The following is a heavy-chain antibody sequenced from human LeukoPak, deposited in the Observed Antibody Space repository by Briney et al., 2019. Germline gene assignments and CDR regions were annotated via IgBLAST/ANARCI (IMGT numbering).Heavy chain of an antibody. D-gene: IGHD3-3*01. CDR1: GFTFGMYA. Sequence: RRSLTLSCPPSGFTFGMYAMDWVRPPAGKGLEWVAAISEDGSNNYYAESVKGQFTISKDNSKNKLYLQMNSLRAEDTAVYYCAKDPGGVVINAFDIWGQGTMVTVSS. J-gene: IGHJ3*02. CDR3: AKDPGGVVINAFDI. CDR2: ISEDGSNN. V-gene: IGHV3-30*18.